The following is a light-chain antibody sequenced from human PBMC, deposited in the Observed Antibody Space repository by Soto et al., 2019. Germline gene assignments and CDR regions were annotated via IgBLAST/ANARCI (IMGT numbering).Light chain of an antibody. CDR3: SSYTSSSTLEV. CDR2: DVS. CDR1: SSDVGNYNY. V-gene: IGLV2-14*01. Sequence: QSALTQPASVSGSPGQSITISCTGTSSDVGNYNYVSWYQQHPGKAPKLMIYDVSNRPSGVSNRFSGSKSGNTASLTISGLQAEDEADYYCSSYTSSSTLEVFGTGTKSPS. J-gene: IGLJ1*01.